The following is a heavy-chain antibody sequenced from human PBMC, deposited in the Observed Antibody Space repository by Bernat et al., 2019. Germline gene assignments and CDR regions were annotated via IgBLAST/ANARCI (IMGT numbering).Heavy chain of an antibody. CDR3: VREWGSFYGSGTYSYYFDY. CDR2: IDTDGSRT. J-gene: IGHJ4*02. D-gene: IGHD3-10*01. CDR1: GFTFSNYW. V-gene: IGHV3-74*01. Sequence: EVQVVESGGGLVQPGGSLRLSCAASGFTFSNYWMHWVRQAPGKGLVWVSRIDTDGSRTNYADSVQGRFTISRDNSKNTLYLQMNSLSAEDTAVYYCVREWGSFYGSGTYSYYFDYWGQGTLVTVSS.